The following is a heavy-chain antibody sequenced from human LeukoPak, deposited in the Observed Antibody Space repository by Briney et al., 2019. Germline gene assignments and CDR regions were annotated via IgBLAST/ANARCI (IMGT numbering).Heavy chain of an antibody. D-gene: IGHD3-22*01. Sequence: GGSLRLSCAASGFTFSSYAMHWVRQAPGKGLEWVAVISYDGSNKYYADSVKGRFIISRDNSKNTLYLQMNSLRAEDTAVYYCARVGDYYDSSGLDYWGQGTLVTVSS. CDR1: GFTFSSYA. CDR2: ISYDGSNK. J-gene: IGHJ4*02. V-gene: IGHV3-30*01. CDR3: ARVGDYYDSSGLDY.